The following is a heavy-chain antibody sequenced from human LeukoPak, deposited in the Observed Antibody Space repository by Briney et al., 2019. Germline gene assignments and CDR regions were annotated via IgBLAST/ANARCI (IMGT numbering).Heavy chain of an antibody. Sequence: SETLSLTCTVSGGSISSYYWSWIRQPPGKGLEWIGYIYYSGSTNYNPSLKSRVTISVDTSKNQFSLKLSSVTAADTAVHYCARLLRFLEWPPYYMDVWGKGTPVTVSS. V-gene: IGHV4-59*08. CDR2: IYYSGST. CDR3: ARLLRFLEWPPYYMDV. CDR1: GGSISSYY. D-gene: IGHD3-3*01. J-gene: IGHJ6*03.